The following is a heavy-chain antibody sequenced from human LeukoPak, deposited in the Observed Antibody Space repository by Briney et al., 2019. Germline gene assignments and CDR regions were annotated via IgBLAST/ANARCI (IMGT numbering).Heavy chain of an antibody. J-gene: IGHJ4*02. D-gene: IGHD2-2*02. V-gene: IGHV3-7*04. CDR1: GFTFRSFW. Sequence: GGSLRLSCSASGFTFRSFWMTWVRQAPGKGLELVANIKEDGSDANYVDAVKGRFTISRDNAKDSLYLQMNSVRPEDTAVYYCARDIPYGLSYFDYWGQGTLVSVSS. CDR3: ARDIPYGLSYFDY. CDR2: IKEDGSDA.